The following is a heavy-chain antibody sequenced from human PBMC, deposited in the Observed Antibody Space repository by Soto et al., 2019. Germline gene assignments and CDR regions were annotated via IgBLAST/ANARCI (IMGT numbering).Heavy chain of an antibody. D-gene: IGHD2-2*01. Sequence: GASVKVSCKTSGGIFKNFDIGWVRQSPGQGLEWMGEIIPLFNATNYAQKFRGRVTVTADESTRTAYMELTRLTYDDTAVYFCAINAERNALKFVFWGEGTLFTVSS. CDR2: IIPLFNAT. CDR3: AINAERNALKFVF. CDR1: GGIFKNFD. J-gene: IGHJ4*02. V-gene: IGHV1-69*13.